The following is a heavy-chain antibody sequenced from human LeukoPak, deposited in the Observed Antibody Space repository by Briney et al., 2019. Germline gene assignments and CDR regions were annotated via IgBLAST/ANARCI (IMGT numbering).Heavy chain of an antibody. V-gene: IGHV1-2*02. CDR3: ARVLCGGGNCYSSDFDY. Sequence: GASVKVSCEASGYTLTGYYMHWVRQAPGQGLEWMGWINPNSGGTNYAQKFQGRVTMTRDTSISTAYMELSRLTSDDTAVYYCARVLCGGGNCYSSDFDYWGQGTLVTVSS. J-gene: IGHJ4*02. CDR2: INPNSGGT. CDR1: GYTLTGYY. D-gene: IGHD2-15*01.